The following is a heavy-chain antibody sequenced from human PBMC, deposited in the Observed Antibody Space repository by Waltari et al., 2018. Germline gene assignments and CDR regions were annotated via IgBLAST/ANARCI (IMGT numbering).Heavy chain of an antibody. CDR2: IWYDGSNK. Sequence: QVQLVESGGGVVQPGRSLRLSCSASGFPFSSYGLHWVRQAPGKGLEWVAVIWYDGSNKYYADSVKGRFTISRDNSKNTLYLQMNSLRAEDTAVYYCARDHMTTVTTWAFDIWGQGTMVTVSS. CDR3: ARDHMTTVTTWAFDI. D-gene: IGHD4-17*01. J-gene: IGHJ3*02. V-gene: IGHV3-33*01. CDR1: GFPFSSYG.